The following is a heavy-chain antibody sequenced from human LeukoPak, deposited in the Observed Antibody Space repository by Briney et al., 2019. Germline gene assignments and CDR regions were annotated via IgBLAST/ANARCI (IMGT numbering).Heavy chain of an antibody. V-gene: IGHV4-59*01. J-gene: IGHJ6*02. Sequence: SETLSLTCAVSGGSIRSCYWSWIRQPPGKGWEGIGDIYYSGSTNYNPALKSRGTISVDTSKNQFSLKLSSVTAADTAVYYCARVRFGYSSSWFSKDYYYGMDVWGQGTTVTVSS. CDR1: GGSIRSCY. D-gene: IGHD6-13*01. CDR3: ARVRFGYSSSWFSKDYYYGMDV. CDR2: IYYSGST.